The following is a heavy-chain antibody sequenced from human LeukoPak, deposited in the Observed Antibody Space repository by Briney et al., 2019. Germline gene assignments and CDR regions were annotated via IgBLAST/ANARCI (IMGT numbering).Heavy chain of an antibody. CDR1: GGSISSGGYS. CDR3: ARGSGTTPPFI. Sequence: PSETLSLTCAVSGGSISSGGYSWSWIRQPPGRGLEWIGYIYHSGSTYYSPSLKSRVTISVDRSKNQFSLKLSSVTAADTAVYYCARGSGTTPPFIWGQGTLVTVSS. V-gene: IGHV4-30-2*01. D-gene: IGHD1-1*01. CDR2: IYHSGST. J-gene: IGHJ4*02.